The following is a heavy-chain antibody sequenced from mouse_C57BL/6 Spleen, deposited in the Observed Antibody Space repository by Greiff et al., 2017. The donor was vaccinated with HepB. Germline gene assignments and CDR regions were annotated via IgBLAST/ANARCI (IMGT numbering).Heavy chain of an antibody. V-gene: IGHV5-6*01. CDR1: GFTFSSYG. CDR2: ISSGGSYT. J-gene: IGHJ2*01. CDR3: ARQKDPRFDY. Sequence: EVQLVESGGDLVKPGGSLKLSCAASGFTFSSYGMSWVRQTPDKRLEWVATISSGGSYTYYPDSVKGRFTISRDNAKNTLYLQMSSLKSEDTAMYYCARQKDPRFDYWGQGTTLTVSS.